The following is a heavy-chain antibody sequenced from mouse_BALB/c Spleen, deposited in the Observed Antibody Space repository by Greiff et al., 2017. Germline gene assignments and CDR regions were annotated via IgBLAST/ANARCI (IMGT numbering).Heavy chain of an antibody. CDR3: ARLGYGNHFDY. V-gene: IGHV1-9*01. CDR1: GYTFSSYW. Sequence: VQLQQSGAELMKPGASVKISCKATGYTFSSYWIEWVKQRPGHGLEWIGEILPGSGSTNYNEKFKGKATFTADTSSNTAYMQLSSLTSEDSAVYYCARLGYGNHFDYWGQGTTLTVAS. D-gene: IGHD2-1*01. J-gene: IGHJ2*01. CDR2: ILPGSGST.